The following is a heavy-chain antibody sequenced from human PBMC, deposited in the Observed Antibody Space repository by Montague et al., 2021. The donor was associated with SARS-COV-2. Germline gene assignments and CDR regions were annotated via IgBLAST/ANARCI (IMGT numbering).Heavy chain of an antibody. J-gene: IGHJ3*02. CDR3: ARAVVVVIAIDAFDN. V-gene: IGHV4-31*03. D-gene: IGHD2-21*01. Sequence: TLSLTCTVSGGSISSSSYYWGWIRQPPGKGLEWIGYIYYSGSTYYNPSLKSRVTVSVDTSKNKFSRKLSSVTAADTAVYYCARAVVVVIAIDAFDNWGQGTMVTVSS. CDR1: GGSISSSSYY. CDR2: IYYSGST.